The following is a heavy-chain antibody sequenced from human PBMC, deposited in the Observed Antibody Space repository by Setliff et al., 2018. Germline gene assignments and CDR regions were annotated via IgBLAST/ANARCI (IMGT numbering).Heavy chain of an antibody. J-gene: IGHJ4*02. CDR2: IYSGAA. CDR3: ARGGTYRYFDY. V-gene: IGHV4-61*10. Sequence: SETLSLTCTVSGGSVGNSHYYWSWIRQPAGKGLEWIGRIYSGAAKYDPSLKSRVTMSVDTSKTQFSLKLNSMTTADTAVYYCARGGTYRYFDYWGQGTLVTVSS. CDR1: GGSVGNSHYY.